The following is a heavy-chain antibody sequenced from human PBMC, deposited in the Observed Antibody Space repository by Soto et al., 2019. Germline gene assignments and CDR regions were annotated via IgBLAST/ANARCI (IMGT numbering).Heavy chain of an antibody. V-gene: IGHV3-53*01. D-gene: IGHD5-18*01. CDR1: GFLVNSAY. Sequence: EVQLVESGGGLIPPGGSLRLSCAASGFLVNSAYMTWVRQAPGKGLEWLSMINSDGSTLYAESVKGRFTISRDNSKNRLDLQMTRLRAEDTGMYYCARSGYSFAWGYWGQGTLVIVTS. J-gene: IGHJ4*02. CDR2: INSDGST. CDR3: ARSGYSFAWGY.